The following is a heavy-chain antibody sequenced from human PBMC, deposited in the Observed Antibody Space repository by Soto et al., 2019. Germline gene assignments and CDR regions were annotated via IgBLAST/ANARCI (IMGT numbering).Heavy chain of an antibody. CDR1: VGSISSGGYY. D-gene: IGHD3-10*01. V-gene: IGHV4-31*03. J-gene: IGHJ6*02. CDR2: IYYSGST. CDR3: ARRRGSYYYYGMDV. Sequence: SETLSLTCTVSVGSISSGGYYWSWIRQHPGKGLEWIGYIYYSGSTYYNPSLKSRVTISVDTSKNQFSLKLSSVTAADTAVYYCARRRGSYYYYGMDVWGQGTTVTVSS.